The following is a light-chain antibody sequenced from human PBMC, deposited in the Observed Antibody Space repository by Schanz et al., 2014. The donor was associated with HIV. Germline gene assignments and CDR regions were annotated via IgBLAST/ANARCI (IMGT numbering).Light chain of an antibody. Sequence: QSVLTQPPSASGTPGQRVTISCSGSDSNTGSNPVNWYQHLPGAAPKLIMYNSYHRPSGVPDRFSGSSSGTSASLAISGLQSEDEADYYCAGWDDSLNGWVFGGGTKLTVL. CDR1: DSNTGSNP. J-gene: IGLJ3*02. CDR3: AGWDDSLNGWV. CDR2: NSY. V-gene: IGLV1-44*01.